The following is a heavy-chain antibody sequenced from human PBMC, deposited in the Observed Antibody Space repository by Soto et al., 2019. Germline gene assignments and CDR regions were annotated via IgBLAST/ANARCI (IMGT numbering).Heavy chain of an antibody. CDR1: GFTFSSFA. V-gene: IGHV3-23*01. J-gene: IGHJ4*02. Sequence: EVQLLESGGGLVQPGGSLRLSCAVSGFTFSSFAMSWVRQAPGKGLEWVSVISSSGGTTYYADSVKGRFTISRDNSKNPLYLQMTSLGAEDTAVYYCARDYSYACDYWGQGTLVTVSS. CDR2: ISSSGGTT. D-gene: IGHD3-16*01. CDR3: ARDYSYACDY.